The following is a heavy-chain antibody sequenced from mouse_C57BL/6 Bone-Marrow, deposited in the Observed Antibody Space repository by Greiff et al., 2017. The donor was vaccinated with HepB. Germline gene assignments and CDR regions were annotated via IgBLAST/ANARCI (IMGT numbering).Heavy chain of an antibody. CDR1: GYTFTDYN. D-gene: IGHD2-5*01. V-gene: IGHV1-18*01. J-gene: IGHJ4*01. CDR3: ARREGYSNYVNYAMDY. Sequence: EVKLQESGPELVKPGASVKIPCKASGYTFTDYNMDWVKQSHGKSLEWIGDINPNNGGTIYNQKFKGKATLTVDKSSSTAYMELRSLTSEDTAVYYCARREGYSNYVNYAMDYWGQGTSVTVSS. CDR2: INPNNGGT.